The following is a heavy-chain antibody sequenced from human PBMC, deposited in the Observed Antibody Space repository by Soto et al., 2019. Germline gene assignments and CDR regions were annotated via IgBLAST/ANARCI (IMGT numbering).Heavy chain of an antibody. Sequence: SVKVSCKASGGTFSSYAISWVRQAPGQGLEWMGGIIPIFGTANYAQKFQGRVTITADESTSTAYMELSSLRSEDTAVYYCARDRKGGSSSFYGMDVWGQGTTVTVSS. CDR2: IIPIFGTA. J-gene: IGHJ6*02. V-gene: IGHV1-69*13. D-gene: IGHD6-6*01. CDR1: GGTFSSYA. CDR3: ARDRKGGSSSFYGMDV.